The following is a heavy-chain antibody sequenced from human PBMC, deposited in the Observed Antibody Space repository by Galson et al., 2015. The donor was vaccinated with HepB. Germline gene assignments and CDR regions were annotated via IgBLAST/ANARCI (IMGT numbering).Heavy chain of an antibody. CDR1: GYTFTSYG. CDR2: ISAYNGNT. V-gene: IGHV1-18*01. D-gene: IGHD1-7*01. CDR3: ARGSNDWNYYLVFDY. J-gene: IGHJ4*02. Sequence: SVKVSCKASGYTFTSYGISWVRQAPGQGLEWMGWISAYNGNTNYAQKLQGRVTMTTDTSTSTAYMELRSLRSDDTAVYYCARGSNDWNYYLVFDYWGQGTLVIVSS.